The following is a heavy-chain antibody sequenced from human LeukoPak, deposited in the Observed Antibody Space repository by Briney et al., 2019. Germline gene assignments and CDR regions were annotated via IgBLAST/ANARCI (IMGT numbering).Heavy chain of an antibody. CDR3: ARGSSGYYY. J-gene: IGHJ4*02. D-gene: IGHD3-22*01. CDR1: GFTFSNYN. CDR2: ISSSSSFI. V-gene: IGHV3-21*01. Sequence: PGGSLRLSCAASGFTFSNYNMNWVRQAPGKGLEWVSSISSSSSFIYYADSVKGRFTISRDNAKNSLYLQMNSLGAEDTAVYYCARGSSGYYYWGQGTLVTVSS.